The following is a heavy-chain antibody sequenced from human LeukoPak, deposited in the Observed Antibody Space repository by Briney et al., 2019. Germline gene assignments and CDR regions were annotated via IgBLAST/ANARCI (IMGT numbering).Heavy chain of an antibody. V-gene: IGHV3-48*03. Sequence: GGSLRLSCAASGFTFNSYEMNWVRQAPGKGLEWVSYINSGGSAIYYADSVKGRFTISRDNSKNTLYVQMNSLRADDTAVYYCAKDRGSSSSAYGMDVWGQGTTVTVSS. CDR2: INSGGSAI. D-gene: IGHD6-13*01. CDR3: AKDRGSSSSAYGMDV. J-gene: IGHJ6*02. CDR1: GFTFNSYE.